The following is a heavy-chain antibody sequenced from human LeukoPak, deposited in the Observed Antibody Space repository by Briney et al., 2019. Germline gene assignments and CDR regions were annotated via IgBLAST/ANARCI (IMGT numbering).Heavy chain of an antibody. CDR2: IGASGYTT. V-gene: IGHV3-23*01. Sequence: GGSLGLSCAASGFTLSNFAMNWVRLTPGEGLEWVSIIGASGYTTYYADSVKGRFTISRDNSKNTLYLQMNSLRAEDTALYYCATSDYFDSWGQGTLVTVSP. CDR1: GFTLSNFA. J-gene: IGHJ4*02. CDR3: ATSDYFDS.